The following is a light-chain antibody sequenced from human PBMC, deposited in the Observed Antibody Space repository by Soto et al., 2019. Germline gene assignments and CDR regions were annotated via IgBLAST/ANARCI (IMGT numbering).Light chain of an antibody. V-gene: IGLV1-51*01. CDR2: DTD. Sequence: QSVLTQPPAVSAAPGQKVTISCSGSSSNIGNNYVSWYQQLPGTAPKLLIYDTDKRLSGIPDRFSGSKSGTSATLDITGLQTGDEADYYCAAWDSSLSAILFGGGTKLTVL. J-gene: IGLJ2*01. CDR1: SSNIGNNY. CDR3: AAWDSSLSAIL.